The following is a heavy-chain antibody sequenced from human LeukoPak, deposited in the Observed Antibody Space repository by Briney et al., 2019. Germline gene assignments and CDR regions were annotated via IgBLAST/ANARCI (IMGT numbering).Heavy chain of an antibody. Sequence: PSGTLSLTCTVSGGSISSYYWSWIRQPPGKGLEWIGSIYYSGSTYYNPSLKSRVTISVDTSKNQFSLKLSSVTAADTAVYYCARIGYCSSTSCFHYYYYYMDVWGKGTTVTISS. J-gene: IGHJ6*03. CDR2: IYYSGST. CDR1: GGSISSYY. V-gene: IGHV4-59*05. D-gene: IGHD2-2*01. CDR3: ARIGYCSSTSCFHYYYYYMDV.